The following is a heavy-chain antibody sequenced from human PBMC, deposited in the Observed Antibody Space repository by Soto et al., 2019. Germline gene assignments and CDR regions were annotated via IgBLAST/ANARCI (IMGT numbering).Heavy chain of an antibody. J-gene: IGHJ4*02. Sequence: QVQLVQSGAEVKKPGSTLKVSCKTSIGTFSSYDISWVRQAPGQGLEWMGGIIPIFGTANYAQKFQGRVTITADESTSTAYMELSSLRYEDTAVYYCPRESRYCSGGSCYFLPGIDYWGQGTLVTVSS. V-gene: IGHV1-69*13. CDR3: PRESRYCSGGSCYFLPGIDY. D-gene: IGHD2-15*01. CDR1: IGTFSSYD. CDR2: IIPIFGTA.